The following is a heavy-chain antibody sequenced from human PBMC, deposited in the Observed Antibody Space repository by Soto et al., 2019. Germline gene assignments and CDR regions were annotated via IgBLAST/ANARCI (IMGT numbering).Heavy chain of an antibody. V-gene: IGHV4-31*03. CDR3: ARDLAR. J-gene: IGHJ4*02. Sequence: SETLSLTCTVSGGSIVSGGYYWSCIRQHPGKGLELIGYIYYSGSTYYNPSLKSRVTISVDTSKDQFSLKLSSVTAADTAVYYCARDLARWGQGTLVTVSS. D-gene: IGHD3-16*01. CDR2: IYYSGST. CDR1: GGSIVSGGYY.